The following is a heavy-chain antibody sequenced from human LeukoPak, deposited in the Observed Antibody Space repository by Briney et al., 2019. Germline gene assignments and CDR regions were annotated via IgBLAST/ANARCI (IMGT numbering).Heavy chain of an antibody. V-gene: IGHV3-30*01. Sequence: PGGSLRLSCAASGFTFSSYAMHWVRQAPGKGLEWVAVISYDGSNKYYADSVKGRFTISRDNSKNTLYLQMNSLRAEDTAVYYCAGEPHNSFDYWGQGTLVTVSS. CDR1: GFTFSSYA. J-gene: IGHJ4*02. CDR3: AGEPHNSFDY. CDR2: ISYDGSNK.